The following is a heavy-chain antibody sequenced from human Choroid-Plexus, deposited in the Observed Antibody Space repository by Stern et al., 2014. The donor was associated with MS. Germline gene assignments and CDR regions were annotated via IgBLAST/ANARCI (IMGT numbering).Heavy chain of an antibody. V-gene: IGHV3-30*18. J-gene: IGHJ5*02. CDR3: AKDRQYLTYFFAH. CDR1: GFTFGSCA. CDR2: VSYDGSIK. D-gene: IGHD2/OR15-2a*01. Sequence: QVQLVESGGGVVQPGRPLRLSCVASGFTFGSCAMHWVRQAPGKGLEWVAGVSYDGSIKNYAASVKGRFTISRDNSQNTLYIQMSSLRPEDTAVYYCAKDRQYLTYFFAHWGQGSLVTVSS.